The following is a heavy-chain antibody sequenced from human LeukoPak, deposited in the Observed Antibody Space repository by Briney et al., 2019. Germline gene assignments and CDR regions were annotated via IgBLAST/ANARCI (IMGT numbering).Heavy chain of an antibody. J-gene: IGHJ6*03. Sequence: PGGSLRLSCAASGFTFSSYWMHWVRQAPGKGLEWVSYISSSSSTIYYADSVKGRFTISRDNAKNSLYLQMNSLRAEDTAVYYCARDKYYYYYYMDVWGKGTTVTVSS. CDR1: GFTFSSYW. V-gene: IGHV3-48*01. CDR2: ISSSSSTI. CDR3: ARDKYYYYYYMDV.